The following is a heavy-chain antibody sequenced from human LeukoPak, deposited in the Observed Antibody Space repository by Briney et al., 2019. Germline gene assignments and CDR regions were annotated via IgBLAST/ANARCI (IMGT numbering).Heavy chain of an antibody. D-gene: IGHD3-22*01. CDR2: IYTSGST. Sequence: SETLSLTCTVSGGSISSGSYYWSWIRRPAGKGLEWIGRIYTSGSTNYNPSLKSRVTISVDTSKNQFSLKLSSVTAADTAVYYCARVSYYDSSGYYYGYFQHWGQGTLVTVSS. J-gene: IGHJ1*01. V-gene: IGHV4-61*02. CDR1: GGSISSGSYY. CDR3: ARVSYYDSSGYYYGYFQH.